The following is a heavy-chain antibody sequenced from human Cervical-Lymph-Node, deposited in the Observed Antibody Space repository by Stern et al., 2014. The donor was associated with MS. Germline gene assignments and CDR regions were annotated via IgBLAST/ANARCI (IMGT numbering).Heavy chain of an antibody. CDR1: GGSISGYD. Sequence: QVQLQESGPGLVKPSETLSLTCTVSGGSISGYDCSWIRQPPGKGLEWIGHIYYSGSTNYIPSLKSRVSISIDTPKNQFSLKLSSVTAADTAVYYCARSRDDYSPLAYWGQGALVTVSS. CDR2: IYYSGST. CDR3: ARSRDDYSPLAY. V-gene: IGHV4-59*01. J-gene: IGHJ4*02. D-gene: IGHD5-24*01.